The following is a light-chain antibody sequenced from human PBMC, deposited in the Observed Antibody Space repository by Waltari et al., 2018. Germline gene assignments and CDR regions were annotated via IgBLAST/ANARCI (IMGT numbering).Light chain of an antibody. Sequence: QSALTQPASVSGSPGQSITISCTGTTSAIGRCNLVSWYQQHPGAVPKLIIYEVNKRPSGVANRFAGSKSGHTASLTISGLQPEDEADYDCCSYGGASLRVFGGRTKVTVL. V-gene: IGLV2-23*02. CDR1: TSAIGRCNL. CDR3: CSYGGASLRV. J-gene: IGLJ3*02. CDR2: EVN.